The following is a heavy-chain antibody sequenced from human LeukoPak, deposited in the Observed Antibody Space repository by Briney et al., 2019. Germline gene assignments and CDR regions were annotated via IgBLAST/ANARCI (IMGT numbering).Heavy chain of an antibody. Sequence: GASVKVSYKASGYTFTVYYVHWVRQAPGQGLEWMGWMNPKSGGTNYAQKFEARVTMNRDTSISTAYMELSRLRSDDTAVYYCARSDWLLPRGDYWGQGTLVTVSS. CDR2: MNPKSGGT. V-gene: IGHV1-2*02. CDR3: ARSDWLLPRGDY. D-gene: IGHD3-9*01. J-gene: IGHJ4*02. CDR1: GYTFTVYY.